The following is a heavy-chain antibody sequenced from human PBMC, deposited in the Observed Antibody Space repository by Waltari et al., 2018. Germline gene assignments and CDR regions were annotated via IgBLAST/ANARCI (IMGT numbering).Heavy chain of an antibody. D-gene: IGHD2-2*01. V-gene: IGHV3-49*03. CDR3: ARDQLAYGMDV. CDR1: GFTFGDYP. J-gene: IGHJ6*02. CDR2: IESETYGGKI. Sequence: DVQVVESGGGLVQPGRSRRLSCTGSGFTFGDYPLCWFRQGPGMGVGGVGLIESETYGGKIDYAASVKGRFSISRDDSKSIAYLQMNGLKTDDTGVYYCARDQLAYGMDVWGQGTTVTVS.